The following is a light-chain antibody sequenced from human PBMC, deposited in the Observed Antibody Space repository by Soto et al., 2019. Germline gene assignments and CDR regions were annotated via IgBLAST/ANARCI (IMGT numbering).Light chain of an antibody. CDR1: QTVGSD. J-gene: IGKJ1*01. CDR2: GAA. Sequence: EIVMTQSPATLSVAPGERAALSYIASQTVGSDLAWYQQRPGQPPRLLVYGAATRATGVPARFSGSGSGTEFTLTISSLQSEDFAVYYGQHYKTWPLAFGQGTKVETK. V-gene: IGKV3-15*01. CDR3: QHYKTWPLA.